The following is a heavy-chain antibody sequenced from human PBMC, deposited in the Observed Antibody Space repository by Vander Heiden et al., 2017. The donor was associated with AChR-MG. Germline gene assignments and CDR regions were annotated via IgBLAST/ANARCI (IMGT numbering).Heavy chain of an antibody. J-gene: IGHJ4*02. V-gene: IGHV1-69*01. CDR2: IIPIFGTA. Sequence: QVQLVQSGAEVKQPGSSVKVSCKASGGTFSSYAISWVRQAPGQGLEWMGGIIPIFGTANYAQKFQGRVTITADESTSTAYMELSSLRSEDTAVYYCARAPDYYGSGSYYNVYGYWGQGTLVTVSS. CDR3: ARAPDYYGSGSYYNVYGY. D-gene: IGHD3-10*01. CDR1: GGTFSSYA.